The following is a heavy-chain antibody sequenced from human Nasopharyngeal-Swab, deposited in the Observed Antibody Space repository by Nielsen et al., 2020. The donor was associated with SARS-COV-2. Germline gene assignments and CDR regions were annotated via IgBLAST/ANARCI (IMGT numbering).Heavy chain of an antibody. CDR1: GGSVSGSS. J-gene: IGHJ6*02. CDR3: ARGGLSYYYYPLDV. D-gene: IGHD2-21*01. CDR2: LTHDGST. V-gene: IGHV4-34*01. Sequence: SETLSLTCGVYGGSVSGSSWSWIRQPPGRGLEWIGDLTHDGSTTYNASFRGRSAITSDRSSNQVSLRVNSMTAADSALYFCARGGLSYYYYPLDVWGQGTTVTVS.